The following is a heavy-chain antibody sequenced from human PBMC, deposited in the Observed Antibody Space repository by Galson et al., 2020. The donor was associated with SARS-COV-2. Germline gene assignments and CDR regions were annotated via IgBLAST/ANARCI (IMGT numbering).Heavy chain of an antibody. CDR2: IKDDGSEK. CDR1: GFTFSNYW. CDR3: VIGQHRFAV. V-gene: IGHV3-7*01. D-gene: IGHD2-21*01. Sequence: GGSLRLSCAVSGFTFSNYWMSWVRQAPGKGLEWVANIKDDGSEKNYVDSMKGRFTVSRDNAKNSLYLQMDSLGAEDTAVYYYVIGQHRFAVWGRGTLVTVSS. J-gene: IGHJ2*01.